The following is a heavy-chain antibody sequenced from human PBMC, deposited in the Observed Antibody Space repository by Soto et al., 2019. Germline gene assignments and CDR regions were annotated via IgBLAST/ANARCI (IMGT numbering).Heavy chain of an antibody. CDR1: GGSFSGYY. Sequence: QVQLQQWGAGLLKPSETLSLTCAVYGGSFSGYYWSWIRQPPGKGLEWIGEINHSGSTNYNPSLKSRVTISVDTSKNQFSLKLSSVTAADTAVYYCARGFYCYMDVWGKGTTVTVSS. V-gene: IGHV4-34*01. J-gene: IGHJ6*03. CDR2: INHSGST. CDR3: ARGFYCYMDV.